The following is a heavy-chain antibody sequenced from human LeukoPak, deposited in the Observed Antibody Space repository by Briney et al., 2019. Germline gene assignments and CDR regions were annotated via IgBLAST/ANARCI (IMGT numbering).Heavy chain of an antibody. CDR3: ARAPKYQLLYYYMDV. CDR1: GYTFTGYY. D-gene: IGHD2-2*01. CDR2: INPNSGGT. V-gene: IGHV1-2*02. J-gene: IGHJ6*03. Sequence: ASVKVSCKASGYTFTGYYMHWVRQAPGQGLEWMGWINPNSGGTNYAQKFQGRVTMTRDTSISTAYMELSRLRSDDTAVYYCARAPKYQLLYYYMDVWGKGTTVTVSS.